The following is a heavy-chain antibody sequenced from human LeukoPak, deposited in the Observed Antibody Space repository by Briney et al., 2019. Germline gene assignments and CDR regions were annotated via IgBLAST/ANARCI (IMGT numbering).Heavy chain of an antibody. V-gene: IGHV3-30*04. Sequence: GGSLRLSCAASGFTFSSYAMHWVRQAPGKGLEWVAVISYDGSNKYYADSVKGRFTISRDNSKNSLYLQMNSLRAEDTAVYYCARDPGAHYYDSSGSPGGYWGQGTLVTVSS. CDR2: ISYDGSNK. CDR1: GFTFSSYA. CDR3: ARDPGAHYYDSSGSPGGY. J-gene: IGHJ4*02. D-gene: IGHD3-22*01.